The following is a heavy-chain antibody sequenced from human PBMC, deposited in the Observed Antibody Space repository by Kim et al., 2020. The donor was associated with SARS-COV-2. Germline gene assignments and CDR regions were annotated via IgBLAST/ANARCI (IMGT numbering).Heavy chain of an antibody. Sequence: SVKVSCKASGGTFSSYAISWVRQAPGQGLEWMGGIIPIFGTANYAQKFQGRVTITADESTSTAYMELSSLRSEDTAVYYCARGVTLGRDGYITIDYWGQGTLVTVSS. J-gene: IGHJ4*02. D-gene: IGHD5-12*01. CDR2: IIPIFGTA. CDR3: ARGVTLGRDGYITIDY. CDR1: GGTFSSYA. V-gene: IGHV1-69*13.